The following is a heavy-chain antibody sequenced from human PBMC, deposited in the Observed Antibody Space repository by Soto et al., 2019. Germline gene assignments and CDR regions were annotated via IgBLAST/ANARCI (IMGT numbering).Heavy chain of an antibody. V-gene: IGHV3-11*01. D-gene: IGHD3-22*01. Sequence: QVQLVESGGGSVKPGGSLRLACAASGFTFGGFYMGWIRQAPGRGLEWVSFLSGSGGIIYLEDSVKGRFAISRDNTKNSLYLQMNSLRAEDTAVYYCGRDTYYDGSGYHSGGVDFWGQGTLVTVSS. CDR3: GRDTYYDGSGYHSGGVDF. CDR2: LSGSGGII. J-gene: IGHJ4*02. CDR1: GFTFGGFY.